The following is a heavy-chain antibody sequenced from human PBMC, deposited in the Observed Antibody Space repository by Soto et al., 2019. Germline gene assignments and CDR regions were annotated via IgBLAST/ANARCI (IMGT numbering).Heavy chain of an antibody. J-gene: IGHJ4*02. CDR2: FYYSGAT. D-gene: IGHD7-27*01. V-gene: IGHV4-31*02. CDR3: ARDKDLEPTVWGY. CDR1: GDSMATGGPY. Sequence: QVHLQESGPGLVRPSEPLSLSCSVPGDSMATGGPYYNWIRTLPGKGLEWIGYFYYSGATHYSPSLRPRATISIDTSKNQFSLRLISVTAADTALYFCARDKDLEPTVWGYWGQGIQVTVSS.